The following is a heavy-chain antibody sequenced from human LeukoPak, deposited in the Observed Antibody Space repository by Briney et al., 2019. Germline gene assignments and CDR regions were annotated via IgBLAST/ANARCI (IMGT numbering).Heavy chain of an antibody. CDR1: GFTFSSYA. CDR2: ISYDGSNK. J-gene: IGHJ4*02. V-gene: IGHV3-30*04. CDR3: ARAPRHYCSSTSCYSYYFDY. Sequence: PGGSLRLSCAASGFTFSSYAMHWVRQAPGKGLEWVAVISYDGSNKHYADSVKGRFTISRDNSKNTLYLQMNSLRAEDTAVYYCARAPRHYCSSTSCYSYYFDYWGQGTLVTVSS. D-gene: IGHD2-2*01.